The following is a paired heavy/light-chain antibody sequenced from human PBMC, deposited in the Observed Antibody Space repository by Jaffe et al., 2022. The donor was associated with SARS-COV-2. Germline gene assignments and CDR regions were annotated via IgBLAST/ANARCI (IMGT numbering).Heavy chain of an antibody. J-gene: IGHJ6*02. CDR2: ISYDGSNK. Sequence: QVQLVESGGGVVQPGRSLRLSCAASGFTFSSYGMHWVRQAPGKGLEWVAVISYDGSNKYYADSVKGRFTISRDNSKNTLYLQMNSLRAEDTAVYYCAKVYGEYCSSTSCQQAYYYYYYGMDVWGQGTTVTVSS. CDR3: AKVYGEYCSSTSCQQAYYYYYYGMDV. D-gene: IGHD2-2*01. CDR1: GFTFSSYG. V-gene: IGHV3-30*18.
Light chain of an antibody. CDR1: QSLVHSDGNTY. Sequence: DIVMTQTPLSSPVTLGQPASISCRSSQSLVHSDGNTYLSWLQQRPGQPPRLLIYKISNRFSGVPDRFSGSGAGTDFTLKISRVEAEDVGVYYCMQATQFPPYTFGQGTKLEIK. J-gene: IGKJ2*01. V-gene: IGKV2-24*01. CDR2: KIS. CDR3: MQATQFPPYT.